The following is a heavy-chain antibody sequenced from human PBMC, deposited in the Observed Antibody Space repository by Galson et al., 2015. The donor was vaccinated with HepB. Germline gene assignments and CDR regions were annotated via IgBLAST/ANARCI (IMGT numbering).Heavy chain of an antibody. V-gene: IGHV1-18*01. D-gene: IGHD5-24*01. CDR2: ISAYNGNT. Sequence: SVKVSCKASGYTFTTYGISWVRQAPGQGLEWVGWISAYNGNTNYAQKLQDRVTMTTDTSTNTAYMDLRSLRSDGTAVYYCARDGEMAVLPDAFDIWGQGTMVTVSS. CDR3: ARDGEMAVLPDAFDI. CDR1: GYTFTTYG. J-gene: IGHJ3*02.